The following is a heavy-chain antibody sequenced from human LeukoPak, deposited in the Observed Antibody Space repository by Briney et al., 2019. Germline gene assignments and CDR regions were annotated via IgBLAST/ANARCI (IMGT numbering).Heavy chain of an antibody. J-gene: IGHJ4*02. Sequence: GGSLRLSCAASGFTFSSYSMNWVRQAPGKGLEWVSSISSSSSYIYYADSVKGRFIISRDNAKNSLYLQMNTLRAEDTAVYYCARNGLVVVITPHYWGQGTLVTVSS. CDR1: GFTFSSYS. D-gene: IGHD3-22*01. V-gene: IGHV3-21*01. CDR2: ISSSSSYI. CDR3: ARNGLVVVITPHY.